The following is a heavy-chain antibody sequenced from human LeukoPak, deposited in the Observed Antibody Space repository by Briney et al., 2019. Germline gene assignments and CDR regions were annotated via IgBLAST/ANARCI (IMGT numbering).Heavy chain of an antibody. J-gene: IGHJ4*02. CDR3: ARRLGRVPFDY. D-gene: IGHD1-1*01. CDR1: GGSFSGYY. CDR2: INHSGST. V-gene: IGHV4-34*01. Sequence: KPSETLSLTCAVYGGSFSGYYWSWIRQPPGKGLEWIGEINHSGSTNYNPSLKSRVTISVDTSKNQFSLKLSSVTAADTAVYYCARRLGRVPFDYWGQGTLVTVSS.